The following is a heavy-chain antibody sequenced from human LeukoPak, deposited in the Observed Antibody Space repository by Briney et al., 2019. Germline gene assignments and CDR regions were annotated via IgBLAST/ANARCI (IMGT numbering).Heavy chain of an antibody. CDR1: GGSISSYY. V-gene: IGHV4-4*07. J-gene: IGHJ5*02. Sequence: ETLSLTCTVSGGSISSYYWSWIRQPAGKGLEWIGRIYTSGSTNYNPSLKSRVTMSVDTSKNQFSLKLSSVTAADTAVYYCARASYSSSSVNWFDPWGQGTLVTVSS. D-gene: IGHD6-6*01. CDR3: ARASYSSSSVNWFDP. CDR2: IYTSGST.